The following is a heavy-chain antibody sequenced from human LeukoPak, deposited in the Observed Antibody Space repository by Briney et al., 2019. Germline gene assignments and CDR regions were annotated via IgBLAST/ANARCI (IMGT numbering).Heavy chain of an antibody. CDR2: HSGSWVRK. J-gene: IGHJ4*02. CDR1: VFTFSSYA. D-gene: IGHD3-10*01. CDR3: GRVRRVVRGVIWGTDHEYYFDY. Sequence: GGSLRLSCAASVFTFSSYAMSWVPQAPGKGLEGVSAHSGSWVRKYYADYVKGRFIITRDNSKNTLYLKMNSLRAEDTAVYYCGRVRRVVRGVIWGTDHEYYFDYWGQGTLVTVSS. V-gene: IGHV3-23*01.